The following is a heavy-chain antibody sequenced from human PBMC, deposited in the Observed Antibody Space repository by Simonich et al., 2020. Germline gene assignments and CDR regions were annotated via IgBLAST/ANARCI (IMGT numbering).Heavy chain of an antibody. Sequence: EVQLVQSGAEVKKPGESLKISCKGSGYSFTSYWIGWVRRMPGKGLDWMGSSNPGDSDTRYSPAFQGQVTISADKTISTAYLQWSSLKASDTAMYYCARLVMYSGSYYLDYWGQGTLVTVSS. CDR2: SNPGDSDT. CDR3: ARLVMYSGSYYLDY. D-gene: IGHD1-26*01. J-gene: IGHJ4*02. CDR1: GYSFTSYW. V-gene: IGHV5-51*01.